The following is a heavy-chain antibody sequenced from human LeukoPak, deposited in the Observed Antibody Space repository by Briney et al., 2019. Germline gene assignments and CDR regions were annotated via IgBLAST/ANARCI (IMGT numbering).Heavy chain of an antibody. CDR3: ARGTVAGSPFYFDY. D-gene: IGHD6-19*01. Sequence: GGSLRLSCAASGFTFSNYWMSWVRQAPGKGPEWVADINQYGGEKYYVDSVKGRFTISRDNAKNSLFLQVNSLRAEDTAVYYCARGTVAGSPFYFDYWGQGTLVTVSS. J-gene: IGHJ4*02. CDR2: INQYGGEK. V-gene: IGHV3-7*01. CDR1: GFTFSNYW.